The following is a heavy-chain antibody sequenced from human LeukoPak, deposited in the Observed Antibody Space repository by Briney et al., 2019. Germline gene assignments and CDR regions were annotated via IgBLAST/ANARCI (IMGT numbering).Heavy chain of an antibody. CDR2: IYYSGST. D-gene: IGHD6-19*01. J-gene: IGHJ6*03. Sequence: KPSETLSLTCTVSGGSISSYYWSWIRQPPGKGLEWIGYIYYSGSTNYNPSLKSRVTISVDTPKNQFSLKLSSVTAADTAVYYCARAAGLPPPLGYYYYSMDVWGKGTTVTVSS. V-gene: IGHV4-59*01. CDR3: ARAAGLPPPLGYYYYSMDV. CDR1: GGSISSYY.